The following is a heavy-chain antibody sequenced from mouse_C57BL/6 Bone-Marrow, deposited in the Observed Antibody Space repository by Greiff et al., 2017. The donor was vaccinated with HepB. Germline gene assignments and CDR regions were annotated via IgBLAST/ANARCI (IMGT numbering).Heavy chain of an antibody. CDR2: ISSGGSYT. D-gene: IGHD2-4*01. CDR1: GFTFSSYG. Sequence: EVQVVESGGDLVKPGGSLKLSCAASGFTFSSYGMSWVRQTPDKRLEWVATISSGGSYTYYPDSVKGRFTISRDNAKNTLYLQMSSLKSEDTAMYYCARQDDYDRYDAMDYWGQGTSVTVSS. J-gene: IGHJ4*01. CDR3: ARQDDYDRYDAMDY. V-gene: IGHV5-6*01.